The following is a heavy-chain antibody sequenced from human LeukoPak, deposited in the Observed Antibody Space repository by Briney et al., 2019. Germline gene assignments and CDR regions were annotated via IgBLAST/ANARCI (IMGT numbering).Heavy chain of an antibody. J-gene: IGHJ5*02. D-gene: IGHD3-22*01. CDR1: GFTFSSYA. CDR2: ISGSGGST. CDR3: AKGSPTIIVIPYRVTREP. Sequence: QPGGSLRLSCAASGFTFSSYAMSWVRQAPGKGLEWVSAISGSGGSTYYADSVKGRFTISRDNSKNTLYLQMNSLRAEDTAVYYCAKGSPTIIVIPYRVTREPWGQGTLVTVSS. V-gene: IGHV3-23*01.